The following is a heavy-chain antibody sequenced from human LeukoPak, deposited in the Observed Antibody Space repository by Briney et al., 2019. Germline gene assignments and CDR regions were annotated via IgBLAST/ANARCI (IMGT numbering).Heavy chain of an antibody. CDR2: INWNGGST. J-gene: IGHJ4*02. CDR1: GFTFDDYG. CDR3: ARDHSYYSSSSRRFDY. D-gene: IGHD6-6*01. V-gene: IGHV3-20*04. Sequence: GGSLRLSCAASGFTFDDYGMSWVRQAPGKGLEWVSGINWNGGSTGYADSVKGRFTISRDNAKNSLYLQMNSLRAEDTAVYYCARDHSYYSSSSRRFDYWGQGTLVTVSS.